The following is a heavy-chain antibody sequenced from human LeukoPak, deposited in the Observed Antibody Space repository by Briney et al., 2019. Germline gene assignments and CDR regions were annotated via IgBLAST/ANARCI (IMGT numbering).Heavy chain of an antibody. V-gene: IGHV3-74*01. CDR1: GFTFSNYC. J-gene: IGHJ4*02. Sequence: GGSLRLSCAASGFTFSNYCMHWVRQIPGKGLVWVSRICPDGTVTNYADSVKGRFTISRDNAKNMVFLQMNSLRADDTAVYYCVRDFRSADYWGQGILVTVSS. CDR3: VRDFRSADY. CDR2: ICPDGTVT.